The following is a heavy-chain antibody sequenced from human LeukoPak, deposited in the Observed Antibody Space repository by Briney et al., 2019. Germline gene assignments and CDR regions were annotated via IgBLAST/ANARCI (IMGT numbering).Heavy chain of an antibody. CDR1: GFTFGSYM. J-gene: IGHJ3*02. V-gene: IGHV3-23*01. Sequence: GGSLRLSCAASGFTFGSYMMTWVRQAPGRGLEWVSTISSNGGSTYYADSVKGRFTISRDNSKNSLFLQMDSLRAEDTAVYYCARPISRQAPDAFDIWGQGTMVTVSS. CDR2: ISSNGGST. CDR3: ARPISRQAPDAFDI. D-gene: IGHD3-3*01.